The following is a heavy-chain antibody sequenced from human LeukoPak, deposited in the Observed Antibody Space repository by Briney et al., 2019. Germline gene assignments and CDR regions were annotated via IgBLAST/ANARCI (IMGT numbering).Heavy chain of an antibody. D-gene: IGHD6-19*01. V-gene: IGHV3-30*18. CDR2: ISYDGSNK. CDR3: AKGYGSGWYVFDY. Sequence: GGPLRLSCAASGFTFSSYGMHWVRQAPGKGLEWVAVISYDGSNKYYADSVKGRFTISRDNSKNTLYLQMNSLRAEDTAVYYCAKGYGSGWYVFDYWGQGTLVTVSS. CDR1: GFTFSSYG. J-gene: IGHJ4*02.